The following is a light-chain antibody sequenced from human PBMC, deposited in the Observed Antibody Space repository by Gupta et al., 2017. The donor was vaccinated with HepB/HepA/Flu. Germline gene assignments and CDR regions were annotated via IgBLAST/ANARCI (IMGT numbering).Light chain of an antibody. Sequence: SYVLTQPPSVSVAPGKTASITCGGNNIGTKGVHWYQQMPGQAPVMVIYNDSDRPSGIPERFSGSNSGSTATLTISRVEAGEEAEYYCQVWDSSDDSAVFGGGTKLTVL. CDR2: NDS. CDR3: QVWDSSDDSAV. V-gene: IGLV3-21*04. J-gene: IGLJ2*01. CDR1: NIGTKG.